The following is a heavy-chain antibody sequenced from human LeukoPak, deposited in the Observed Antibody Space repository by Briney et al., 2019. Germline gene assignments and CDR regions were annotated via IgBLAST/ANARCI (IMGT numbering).Heavy chain of an antibody. J-gene: IGHJ4*02. CDR3: AKSNGYGLIDY. D-gene: IGHD5-12*01. V-gene: IGHV4-59*08. Sequence: PSETLSLTCTVSGGSISSYYWSWIRQPPGKGLEWIGYIYYSGSTNYNPSLKSRVTISVDTSKNQFSLKLSSVTAADTAMYYCAKSNGYGLIDYWGQGTLVTVSS. CDR2: IYYSGST. CDR1: GGSISSYY.